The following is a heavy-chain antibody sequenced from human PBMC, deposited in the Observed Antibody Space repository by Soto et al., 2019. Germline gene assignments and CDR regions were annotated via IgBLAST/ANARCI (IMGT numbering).Heavy chain of an antibody. CDR2: ISYDGGNT. D-gene: IGHD6-19*01. J-gene: IGHJ6*02. CDR3: ARDGRLQWGKYRYYGMDV. CDR1: GFRFSSYA. Sequence: QEHLVASGGGVVQPGGSLRLSCEASGFRFSSYAIHWVRQAPGQGLEWLVVISYDGGNTYYADSVRGRLTISRDNPKNTVDLQMNSLRAEDTAVYYCARDGRLQWGKYRYYGMDVWGRGTAVTVSS. V-gene: IGHV3-30-3*01.